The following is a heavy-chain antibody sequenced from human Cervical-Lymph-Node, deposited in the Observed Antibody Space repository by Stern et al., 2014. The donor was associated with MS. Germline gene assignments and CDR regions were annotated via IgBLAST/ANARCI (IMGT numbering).Heavy chain of an antibody. J-gene: IGHJ4*02. Sequence: QVQLQESGPGLVKPSQTLPLTCTVSGGSISSTGHYWSRIRQHPGKGLEWIGYIHYRGSTYYNPSLKSRGTISVDTSKNQFSLNLTSVTAADTALYYCARSDRLWGSFDYWGQGRLVTVSS. CDR3: ARSDRLWGSFDY. CDR1: GGSISSTGHY. D-gene: IGHD3-16*01. V-gene: IGHV4-31*03. CDR2: IHYRGST.